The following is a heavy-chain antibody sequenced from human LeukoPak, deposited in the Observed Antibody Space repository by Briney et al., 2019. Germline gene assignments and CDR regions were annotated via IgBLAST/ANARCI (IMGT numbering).Heavy chain of an antibody. J-gene: IGHJ5*02. CDR1: GGSISSSSYY. CDR2: IYYSGST. Sequence: SETLSLTCTVSGGSISSSSYYWGWIRQPPGKGLEWIGSIYYSGSTYYNPSLKSRVTISADTSKNQFSLKLSSVTAADMAVYYCARGGSFTIFGVVIGPFDPWGQGTLVTVSS. D-gene: IGHD3-3*01. CDR3: ARGGSFTIFGVVIGPFDP. V-gene: IGHV4-39*07.